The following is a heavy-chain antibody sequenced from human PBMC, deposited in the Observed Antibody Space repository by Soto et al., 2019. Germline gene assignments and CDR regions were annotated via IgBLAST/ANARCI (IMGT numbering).Heavy chain of an antibody. V-gene: IGHV3-30-3*01. CDR2: LAYDGSNE. CDR1: GFSFRTSA. Sequence: QVQLVESGGGVVQPGRSLRLSCAASGFSFRTSAMHWVRQAPGKGLEWVAVLAYDGSNEFYADSVKGRFTISRDNSKNTLYLQMSSLRAEDTAVYYCARDGDNRGWFGPAYWGQGTLATVSS. D-gene: IGHD6-19*01. CDR3: ARDGDNRGWFGPAY. J-gene: IGHJ4*02.